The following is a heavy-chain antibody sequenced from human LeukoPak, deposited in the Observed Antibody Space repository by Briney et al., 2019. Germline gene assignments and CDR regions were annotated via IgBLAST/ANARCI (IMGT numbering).Heavy chain of an antibody. J-gene: IGHJ5*02. Sequence: SDTLSLTCTVSGGSISSYYWSGIRPPPRRGLEWMGYIYYSGSTNHNPSLKRRVTLSVDTSKNQFSLKLSSVTAADTAVYYCARAPPYCSSTSCRFDPWGQGTLVTVSS. CDR2: IYYSGST. CDR1: GGSISSYY. D-gene: IGHD2-2*01. V-gene: IGHV4-59*07. CDR3: ARAPPYCSSTSCRFDP.